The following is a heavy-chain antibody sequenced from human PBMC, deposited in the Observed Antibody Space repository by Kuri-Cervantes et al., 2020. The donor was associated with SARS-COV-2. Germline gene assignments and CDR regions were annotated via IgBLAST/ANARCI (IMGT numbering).Heavy chain of an antibody. V-gene: IGHV3-74*01. CDR1: GFTFSDYS. J-gene: IGHJ4*02. CDR2: IKSDGSST. Sequence: LSLTYAVSGFTFSDYSMHWVRQGPGRGLVWVSRIKSDGSSTSYADSVEGRFAISRDNAKSTLYLQMNSLRAEDTAVYYCARAVSGGNSHYDFWGQGALVTVSS. CDR3: ARAVSGGNSHYDF. D-gene: IGHD4-23*01.